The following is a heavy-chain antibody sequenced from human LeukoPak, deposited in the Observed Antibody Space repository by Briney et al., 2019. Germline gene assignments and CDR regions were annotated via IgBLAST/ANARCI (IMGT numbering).Heavy chain of an antibody. CDR1: GFTFSSYS. D-gene: IGHD6-13*01. J-gene: IGHJ4*02. CDR3: ARLKQLALDY. CDR2: IYYSGST. Sequence: GSLRLSCAASGFTFSSYSMNWVRQAPGKGLEWIGSIYYSGSTYYNPSLKSRVTISVDTSKNQFSLKLSSVTAADTAVYYCARLKQLALDYWGQGTLVTVSS. V-gene: IGHV4-39*07.